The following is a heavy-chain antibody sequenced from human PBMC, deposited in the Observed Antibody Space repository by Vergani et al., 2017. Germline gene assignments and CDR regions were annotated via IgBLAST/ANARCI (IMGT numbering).Heavy chain of an antibody. Sequence: QLQLQESGPGLVKPSETLSLTCTVSGGSISSSSYYWGWIRQPPGKGLEWIGSIYYSGSTYYNPSLKRRFTISVDTSKNQFSLKLSSVTAADKAVYYCARLLHGYDYPGGMDVWGQGTTVTVSS. D-gene: IGHD5-12*01. J-gene: IGHJ6*02. CDR2: IYYSGST. V-gene: IGHV4-39*01. CDR1: GGSISSSSYY. CDR3: ARLLHGYDYPGGMDV.